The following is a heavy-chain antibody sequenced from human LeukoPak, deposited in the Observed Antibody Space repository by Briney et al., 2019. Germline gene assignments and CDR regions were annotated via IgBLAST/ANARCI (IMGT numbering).Heavy chain of an antibody. CDR3: AKESSPIGA. CDR2: ISYDGSNK. D-gene: IGHD4/OR15-4a*01. J-gene: IGHJ4*02. Sequence: GGSLRLSCAASGFTFSSYAMHWVRQAPGKGLEWVAVISYDGSNKYYADSVKGRFTISRDNSKNTLYLQMNSLRAEDTAVYYCAKESSPIGAWGQGTLVTVSS. CDR1: GFTFSSYA. V-gene: IGHV3-30-3*01.